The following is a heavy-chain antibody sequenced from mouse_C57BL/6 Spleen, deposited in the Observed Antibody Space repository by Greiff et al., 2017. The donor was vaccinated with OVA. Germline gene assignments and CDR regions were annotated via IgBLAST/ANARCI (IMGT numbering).Heavy chain of an antibody. J-gene: IGHJ2*01. CDR3: ARVQLTGTSFDY. Sequence: EVKLVESGGGLVQPGGSLSLSCAASGFTFTDYYMSWVRQPPGKALEWLGFIRNKANGYTTEYSASVKGRFTISRDNSQSILYLQMNALRAEDSATYYCARVQLTGTSFDYWGQGTTLTVSS. D-gene: IGHD4-1*01. V-gene: IGHV7-3*01. CDR2: IRNKANGYTT. CDR1: GFTFTDYY.